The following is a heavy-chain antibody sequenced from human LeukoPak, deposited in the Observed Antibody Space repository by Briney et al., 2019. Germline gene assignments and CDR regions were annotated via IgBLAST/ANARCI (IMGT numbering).Heavy chain of an antibody. Sequence: GRSLRLSCAASGFTFSSYGMHWVRQAPGKGLEWVAVIWYDGSNKYYADSVKGRFTISRDNSKNTLYLQMNSLRAEDTAVYYCSFLSSSSGGRFDYWGQGTLVTVSS. CDR2: IWYDGSNK. J-gene: IGHJ4*02. V-gene: IGHV3-33*01. CDR1: GFTFSSYG. CDR3: SFLSSSSGGRFDY. D-gene: IGHD6-6*01.